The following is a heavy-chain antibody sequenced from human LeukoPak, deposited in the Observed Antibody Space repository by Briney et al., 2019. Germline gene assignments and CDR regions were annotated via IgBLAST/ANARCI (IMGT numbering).Heavy chain of an antibody. V-gene: IGHV4-31*11. D-gene: IGHD6-13*01. Sequence: SETLSLTCAVSGGSIGSGSYYWGWIRHQPGKGLEWIGYIYSSGSTHYHPSLKSRLAISVDTPKNQFSLKVTAVTAADTAVYYGARGRSAAGNFDYWGQGTLVTVSS. CDR3: ARGRSAAGNFDY. J-gene: IGHJ4*02. CDR1: GGSIGSGSYY. CDR2: IYSSGST.